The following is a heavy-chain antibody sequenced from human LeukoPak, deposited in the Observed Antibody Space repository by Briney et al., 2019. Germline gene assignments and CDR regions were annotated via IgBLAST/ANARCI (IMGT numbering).Heavy chain of an antibody. CDR2: FYYSGST. V-gene: IGHV4-39*07. Sequence: PSETLSLTCTVSGGSISSSSYYWGWLRQPPGKGLEWIGSFYYSGSTYYNPSLKSRATISEDTSKNQFFLKVSSVTAADTAVYYCAIVFGDFWSGYYFRFDYWGQGTLVTVSS. J-gene: IGHJ4*02. CDR1: GGSISSSSYY. D-gene: IGHD3-3*01. CDR3: AIVFGDFWSGYYFRFDY.